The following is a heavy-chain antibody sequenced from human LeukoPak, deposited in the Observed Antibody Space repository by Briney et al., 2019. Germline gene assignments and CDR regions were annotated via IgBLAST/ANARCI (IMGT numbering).Heavy chain of an antibody. CDR2: IRSNGNV. D-gene: IGHD3-16*01. CDR1: GFTFSNYG. V-gene: IGHV3-21*01. J-gene: IGHJ4*02. CDR3: ARDWGRRTAPFDH. Sequence: PGGSLRLSCAASGFTFSNYGMNWVRQSLEKGLEWVSSIRSNGNVYYADSVKGRFTISSDNAENSLSLQMNSLTPEDAAIYFCARDWGRRTAPFDHWGQGTLVTVSS.